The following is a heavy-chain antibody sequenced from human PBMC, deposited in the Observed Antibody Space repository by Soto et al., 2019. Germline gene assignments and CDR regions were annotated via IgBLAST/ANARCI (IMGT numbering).Heavy chain of an antibody. CDR3: ARDLFRVGIRDAFDI. CDR1: GYTFTSYA. D-gene: IGHD3-3*01. J-gene: IGHJ3*02. Sequence: ASVKVSCKASGYTFTSYAMHWGRQAPGQRLEWMGWINAGNGNTKYSQKFQGRVNITRDTSASTAYMELSSLRSEDTAVYYCARDLFRVGIRDAFDIWGQGTMVTVSS. V-gene: IGHV1-3*01. CDR2: INAGNGNT.